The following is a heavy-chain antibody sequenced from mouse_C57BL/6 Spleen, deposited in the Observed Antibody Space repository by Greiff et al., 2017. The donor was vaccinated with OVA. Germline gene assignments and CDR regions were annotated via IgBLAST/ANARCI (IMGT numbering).Heavy chain of an antibody. CDR1: GYTFTEYT. CDR3: ARHEDFRDRVYGSSYPYAMDY. J-gene: IGHJ4*01. V-gene: IGHV1-62-2*01. CDR2: FYPGSGSI. D-gene: IGHD1-1*01. Sequence: QVHVKQSGAELVKPGASVKLSCKASGYTFTEYTIHWVKQRSGQGLEWIGWFYPGSGSIKYNEKFKDKATLTADKSSSTVYMELSRLTSEDSAVYFCARHEDFRDRVYGSSYPYAMDYWGQGTSVTVSS.